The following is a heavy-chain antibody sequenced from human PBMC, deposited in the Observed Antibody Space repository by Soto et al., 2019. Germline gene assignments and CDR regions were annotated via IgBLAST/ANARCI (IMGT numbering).Heavy chain of an antibody. Sequence: LVGSLILSFASSGVTFSSDSMNWVLQAPGKWLEWVSYISSSSSTIYYAYSVKVRFTISRDNAKNSLYLQMNSLRAEDTAVSYCERDPSYGSGSYYNVKHFDIRGHGT. CDR3: ERDPSYGSGSYYNVKHFDI. D-gene: IGHD3-10*01. V-gene: IGHV3-48*01. J-gene: IGHJ3*02. CDR1: GVTFSSDS. CDR2: ISSSSSTI.